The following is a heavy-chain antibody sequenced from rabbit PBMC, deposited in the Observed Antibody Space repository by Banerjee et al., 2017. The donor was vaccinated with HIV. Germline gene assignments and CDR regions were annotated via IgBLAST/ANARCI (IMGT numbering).Heavy chain of an antibody. J-gene: IGHJ4*01. CDR2: IDTGSGST. CDR1: GFDLSSYYY. Sequence: QEQLEESGGGLVKPEGSLTLTCKASGFDLSSYYYMCWVRQAPGKGLEWIGCIDTGSGSTWYANWAKGRFTISKTSSTTVDLKMTSLTAADTATYFCARAAGGSYYWYFTLWGPGTLVTVS. V-gene: IGHV1S45*01. CDR3: ARAAGGSYYWYFTL. D-gene: IGHD8-1*01.